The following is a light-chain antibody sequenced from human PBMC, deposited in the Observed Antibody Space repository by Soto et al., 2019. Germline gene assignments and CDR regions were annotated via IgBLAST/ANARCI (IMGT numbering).Light chain of an antibody. CDR3: AAWDDSLSGLV. CDR2: RNN. Sequence: QSVLNQPPSASGTPGQRVTISCSGSSSNIGSNYVYWYQQRPGTAPKLLIYRNNQRPSGVPDRFSGSKSGTSASLAISGLRSEDEADYYCAAWDDSLSGLVFGGGTKRTVL. CDR1: SSNIGSNY. V-gene: IGLV1-47*01. J-gene: IGLJ2*01.